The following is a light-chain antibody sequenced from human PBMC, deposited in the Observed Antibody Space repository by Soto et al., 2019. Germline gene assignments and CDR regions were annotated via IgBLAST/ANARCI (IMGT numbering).Light chain of an antibody. CDR2: LGS. CDR1: QSLLHSNGYNY. Sequence: DIVMTQSPLSLPVTPGEPASISCRSSQSLLHSNGYNYLDWYLQKPGQSPQLLIYLGSNRASGVPDRLSGSGAGADYTRKISRVEAEDVAVYYCIQALQTPKTFGQGTNVEI. CDR3: IQALQTPKT. V-gene: IGKV2-28*01. J-gene: IGKJ1*01.